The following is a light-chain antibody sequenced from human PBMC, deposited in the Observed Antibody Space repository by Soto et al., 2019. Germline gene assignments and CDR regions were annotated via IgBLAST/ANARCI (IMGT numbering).Light chain of an antibody. CDR2: GAS. J-gene: IGKJ5*01. Sequence: EIVLTQSPGTLSLSPGERATLSCRASPSVSSSYLAWYQQKPGQAPRLLIYGASSRATGIPDRFSGSGSGTDFTLTISRLEPEDFAVYYCQQYGSSPPITCGQGTRLEIK. CDR1: PSVSSSY. CDR3: QQYGSSPPIT. V-gene: IGKV3-20*01.